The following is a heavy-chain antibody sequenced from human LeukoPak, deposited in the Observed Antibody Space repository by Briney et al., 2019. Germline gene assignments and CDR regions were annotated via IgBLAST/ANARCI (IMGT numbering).Heavy chain of an antibody. CDR1: GFTYRSSI. CDR2: ISGSGGSL. J-gene: IGHJ4*02. D-gene: IGHD1-26*01. Sequence: GGSLRLSCAASGFTYRSSIMAWVRQAPGKGLEWVSGISGSGGSLFYGDSVRGRFTISRDNSMGTLHLQMDSLRVEDTALYFSVGRDLRAGTLDFWGQGTRVTVSS. CDR3: VGRDLRAGTLDF. V-gene: IGHV3-23*01.